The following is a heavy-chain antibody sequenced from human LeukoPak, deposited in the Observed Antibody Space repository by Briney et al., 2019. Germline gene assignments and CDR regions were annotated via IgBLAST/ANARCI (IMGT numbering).Heavy chain of an antibody. D-gene: IGHD2-15*01. CDR3: VKGKSGGSWYYFDY. CDR2: ISSNGGST. Sequence: GGSLRLSCSASGFTFSNYAMHWVRQAPGKGLEYVSAISSNGGSTYYADSVKGRFTISRDNSKNTLYLQMSSLRAEDTAVYYCVKGKSGGSWYYFDYWGQGTLVTVSS. V-gene: IGHV3-64D*06. J-gene: IGHJ4*02. CDR1: GFTFSNYA.